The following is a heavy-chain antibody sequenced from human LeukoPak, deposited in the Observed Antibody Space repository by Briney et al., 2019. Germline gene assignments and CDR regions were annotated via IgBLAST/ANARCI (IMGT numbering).Heavy chain of an antibody. CDR2: IYPGDSDT. CDR1: GYSFTSYW. CDR3: ARTPYYGSGSLYFDY. J-gene: IGHJ4*02. V-gene: IGHV5-51*01. D-gene: IGHD3-10*01. Sequence: GESLKISCKGSGYSFTSYWIGWVRQMPGKGLEWMGIIYPGDSDTRYSPSFQGQVTISADKSISTAYLQWSSLKASDTAMYYCARTPYYGSGSLYFDYWGQGTLVTVSS.